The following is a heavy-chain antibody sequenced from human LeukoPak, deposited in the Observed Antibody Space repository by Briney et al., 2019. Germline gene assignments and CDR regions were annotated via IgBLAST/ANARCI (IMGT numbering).Heavy chain of an antibody. J-gene: IGHJ3*02. CDR1: GFAFSNYW. CDR2: IKQDGSAK. V-gene: IGHV3-7*01. CDR3: VQGDTFDI. D-gene: IGHD3-10*01. Sequence: GGSLRLSCAASGFAFSNYWMSWVRQAPGKGLEWVANIKQDGSAKQYVDSLKGRFTISRDNAKNSLYLQMNSLRAEDTAVYYCVQGDTFDIWGQGTMVTVSS.